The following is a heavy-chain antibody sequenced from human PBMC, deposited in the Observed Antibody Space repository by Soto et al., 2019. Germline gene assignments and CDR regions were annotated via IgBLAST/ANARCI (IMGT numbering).Heavy chain of an antibody. CDR1: GFTLSSYW. J-gene: IGHJ4*02. V-gene: IGHV3-74*01. CDR2: INSDGSST. CDR3: ARDPGTGYYDSSGYYYD. Sequence: EVQLVESGGGLVQPGGSLRLSCAASGFTLSSYWMHWVRQAPGKGLVWVSRINSDGSSTSYADSVKGRFTISRDNAKNTLYLQMNSLRAEDTAVYDCARDPGTGYYDSSGYYYDWGQGTLVTVSS. D-gene: IGHD3-22*01.